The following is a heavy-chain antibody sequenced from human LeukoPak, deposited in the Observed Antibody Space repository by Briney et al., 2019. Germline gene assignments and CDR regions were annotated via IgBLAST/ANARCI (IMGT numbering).Heavy chain of an antibody. Sequence: PSETLSLTCAVSGASISTVGYSWSWIRQPPGKGLEGIGYIFPTGSTSYNPSLKSRLTISLDRSNNQFSLRLNSVTAADTAVYYCARMAGRTVDHWGQGTLVTVSS. J-gene: IGHJ4*02. CDR3: ARMAGRTVDH. V-gene: IGHV4-30-2*01. CDR2: IFPTGST. CDR1: GASISTVGYS. D-gene: IGHD1-1*01.